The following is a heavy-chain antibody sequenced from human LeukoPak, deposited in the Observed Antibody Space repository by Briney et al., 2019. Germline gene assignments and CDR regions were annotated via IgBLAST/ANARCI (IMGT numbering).Heavy chain of an antibody. CDR2: IYTSGSS. D-gene: IGHD3-22*01. CDR3: ARAPQYDSSGYYDPYYFDY. Sequence: PTESLSLASSVVGPSIITYYGSSGRQPAGKGLELVLRIYTSGSSNYNPSLKSRVTMSVDTSKNQFSLKLSSVTAADTAVYYCARAPQYDSSGYYDPYYFDYWGQGTLVTVSS. CDR1: GPSIITYY. V-gene: IGHV4-4*07. J-gene: IGHJ4*02.